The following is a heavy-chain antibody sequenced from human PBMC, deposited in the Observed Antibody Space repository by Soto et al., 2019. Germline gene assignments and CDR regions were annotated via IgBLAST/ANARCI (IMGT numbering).Heavy chain of an antibody. CDR3: ARVGGAWYSDL. V-gene: IGHV3-7*01. CDR1: GFTFRGNW. D-gene: IGHD3-10*01. CDR2: IKQDGSET. J-gene: IGHJ2*01. Sequence: EVQLVESGGGLVQPGGSLRLSCAASGFTFRGNWMSWFRQAPGKGLEWVANIKQDGSETYYVDSVKGRFTSSRDNAKSSLYLQMNSLRAEDTAVYDCARVGGAWYSDLWGRGTLVTVSS.